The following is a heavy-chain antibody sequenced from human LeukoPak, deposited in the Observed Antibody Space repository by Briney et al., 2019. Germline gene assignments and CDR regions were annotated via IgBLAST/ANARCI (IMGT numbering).Heavy chain of an antibody. D-gene: IGHD4-11*01. V-gene: IGHV1-46*01. CDR2: INPSGGST. CDR1: GYTFTSYY. Sequence: ASVRVSCKASGYTFTSYYMHWVRQAPGQGLEWMGIINPSGGSTSYAQKFQGRVTMTRDTSTSTVYMELSSLRSEDTAVYYCARDLYSNYEGHPWGQGTLVTVSS. J-gene: IGHJ5*02. CDR3: ARDLYSNYEGHP.